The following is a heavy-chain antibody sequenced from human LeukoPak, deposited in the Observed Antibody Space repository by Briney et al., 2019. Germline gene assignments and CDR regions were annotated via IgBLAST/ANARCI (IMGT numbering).Heavy chain of an antibody. D-gene: IGHD3-16*01. V-gene: IGHV3-53*01. J-gene: IGHJ4*02. Sequence: GGSLRLSCAASGITFSSFAMSWVRQTPGKGLEWVSVIYGGGNTYYADSVKGRFTISRDNSKNTLYLQMNSLRAEDTAVYYCARGKEGVDYWGQGTLVTVSS. CDR2: IYGGGNT. CDR1: GITFSSFA. CDR3: ARGKEGVDY.